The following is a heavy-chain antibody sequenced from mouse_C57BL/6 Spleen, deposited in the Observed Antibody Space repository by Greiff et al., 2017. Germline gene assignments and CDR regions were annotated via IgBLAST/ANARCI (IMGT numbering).Heavy chain of an antibody. CDR2: ISSGGSYT. Sequence: EVQVVESGGDLVKPGGSLKLSCAASGFTFSSYGMSWVRQTPDKRLEWVATISSGGSYTYYPDSVKGRFTISRDNAKNTLYLQMSSLKAEDTAMYYCARNDYDHMDYWGQGTSVTVSS. D-gene: IGHD2-4*01. CDR1: GFTFSSYG. V-gene: IGHV5-6*01. J-gene: IGHJ4*01. CDR3: ARNDYDHMDY.